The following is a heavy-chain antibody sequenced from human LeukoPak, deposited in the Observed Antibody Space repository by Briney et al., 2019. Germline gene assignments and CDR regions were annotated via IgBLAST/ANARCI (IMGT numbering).Heavy chain of an antibody. CDR2: ISYSGNT. CDR3: ARVLGGVGWGQQLVSRIDY. CDR1: GGSISSYY. J-gene: IGHJ4*02. D-gene: IGHD6-13*01. Sequence: SETLSLTCTVSGGSISSYYWSWMRQPPGKGLEWIGYISYSGNTNYNPSLKSRVTMSLDTSWNQFSLKLSSVTAADTAVYYCARVLGGVGWGQQLVSRIDYWGQGTLVTVSS. V-gene: IGHV4-59*01.